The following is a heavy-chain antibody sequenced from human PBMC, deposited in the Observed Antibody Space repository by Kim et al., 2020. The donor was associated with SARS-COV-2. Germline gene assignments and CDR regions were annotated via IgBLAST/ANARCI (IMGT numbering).Heavy chain of an antibody. CDR1: GGSISSYY. V-gene: IGHV4-59*01. Sequence: SETLSLTCTVSGGSISSYYWSWIRQPPGKGLEWIGYIYYSGSTNYNPSLKSRVTISVDTSKNQCSLKLSSVTAADTAVYYCARVGSSTSWRYYMDVWGKGTTVTVSS. D-gene: IGHD2-2*01. CDR2: IYYSGST. CDR3: ARVGSSTSWRYYMDV. J-gene: IGHJ6*03.